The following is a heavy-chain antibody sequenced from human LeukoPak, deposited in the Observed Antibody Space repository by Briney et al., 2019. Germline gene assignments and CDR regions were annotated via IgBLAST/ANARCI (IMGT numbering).Heavy chain of an antibody. J-gene: IGHJ2*01. CDR2: INHSGST. V-gene: IGHV4-34*01. D-gene: IGHD6-13*01. CDR1: GGSFSGYY. Sequence: SETLSLTCAVYGGSFSGYYWSWIRQPPGKGLEWIGEINHSGSTNYNPSLKSRVTISVDTSKNQFSLKLSSVTAADTAVYYCARGERIAAAGTGYFDLWGRGTLVTVSS. CDR3: ARGERIAAAGTGYFDL.